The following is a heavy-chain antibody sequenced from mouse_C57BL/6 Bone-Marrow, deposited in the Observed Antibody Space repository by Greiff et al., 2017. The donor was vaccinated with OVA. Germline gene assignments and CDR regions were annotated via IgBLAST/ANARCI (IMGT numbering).Heavy chain of an antibody. CDR2: ISSGSSTI. J-gene: IGHJ3*01. CDR1: GFTFSDYG. CDR3: ARPEYGNYGFAY. V-gene: IGHV5-17*01. D-gene: IGHD2-10*02. Sequence: EVMLVESGGGLVKPGGSLKLSCAASGFTFSDYGMHWVRQAPEKGLEWVAYISSGSSTIYYAATVKGRFTISRDNAKNTRFLQMTSLRSEDTAMYYCARPEYGNYGFAYWGQGTLVTVSA.